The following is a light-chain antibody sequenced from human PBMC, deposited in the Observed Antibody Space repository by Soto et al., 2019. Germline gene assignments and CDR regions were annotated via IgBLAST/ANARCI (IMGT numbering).Light chain of an antibody. CDR2: RND. CDR3: AAWDDSVSAVV. V-gene: IGLV1-47*01. J-gene: IGLJ2*01. Sequence: QSVLTQPPSASGTPGQRVTISFSGSSSNIGSNYVYWYRQFPGSAPKLVIYRNDQRPSGVPDRFCGSKSGTSASLAISGPGSEDEADYYCAAWDDSVSAVVFGGGTKLTVL. CDR1: SSNIGSNY.